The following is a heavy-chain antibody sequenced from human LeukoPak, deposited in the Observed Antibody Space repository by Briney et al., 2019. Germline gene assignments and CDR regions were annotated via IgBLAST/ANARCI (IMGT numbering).Heavy chain of an antibody. J-gene: IGHJ3*02. CDR1: GDSVSSNSAA. V-gene: IGHV6-1*01. Sequence: SQTLSPTCAISGDSVSSNSAAWNWIRQSPSRGLEWLGRTYYRSKWYNDYAVSVKSRITINPDTSKNQFSLQLNSVTPEDTAVYYCARDLYYYDSSGYYPPLHDAFDIWGQGTMVTVSS. CDR3: ARDLYYYDSSGYYPPLHDAFDI. D-gene: IGHD3-22*01. CDR2: TYYRSKWYN.